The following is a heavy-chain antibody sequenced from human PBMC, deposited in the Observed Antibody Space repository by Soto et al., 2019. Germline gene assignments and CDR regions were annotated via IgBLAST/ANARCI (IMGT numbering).Heavy chain of an antibody. J-gene: IGHJ4*02. Sequence: GGSLRLSCAASGFTFSSYAMSWVRQAPGKGLEWVSAISGSGGSTYYADSVKDRFTISRDNSKNTLYLQMNSLRAEDTAVYYCAKYYDSSGYYYFDYWGQGTLVTVSS. CDR3: AKYYDSSGYYYFDY. D-gene: IGHD3-22*01. V-gene: IGHV3-23*01. CDR2: ISGSGGST. CDR1: GFTFSSYA.